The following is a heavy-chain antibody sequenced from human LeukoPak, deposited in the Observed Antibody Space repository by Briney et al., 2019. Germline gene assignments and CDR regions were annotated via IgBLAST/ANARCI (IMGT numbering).Heavy chain of an antibody. CDR3: ARVRSVSNWLDP. V-gene: IGHV4-39*01. Sequence: SETLSLTCTVSGGSISSSTYYWGWIRQPPGKGLEWIGSIYYSGRTYYNPPLKSRVTISVDTSNNQFSLILSSVTATDTAIYYCARVRSVSNWLDPWGQGTLVTVSS. J-gene: IGHJ5*02. D-gene: IGHD6-19*01. CDR2: IYYSGRT. CDR1: GGSISSSTYY.